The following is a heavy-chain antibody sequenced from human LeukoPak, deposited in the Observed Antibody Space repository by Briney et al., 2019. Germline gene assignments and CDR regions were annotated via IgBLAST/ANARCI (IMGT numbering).Heavy chain of an antibody. V-gene: IGHV4-59*08. D-gene: IGHD5-18*01. CDR2: IYYSGST. CDR3: ATGGYSSPFDY. J-gene: IGHJ4*02. Sequence: SETLSLTCSVSGGSITSYSWSWIRQPPGKGLDWIGYIYYSGSTNYNPSLKSRVTISVDTSKNQFSLKLSSVTAADTAVYYCATGGYSSPFDYWGQGTLVTVSS. CDR1: GGSITSYS.